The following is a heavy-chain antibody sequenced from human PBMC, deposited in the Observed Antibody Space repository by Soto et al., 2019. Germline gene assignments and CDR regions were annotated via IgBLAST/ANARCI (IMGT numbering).Heavy chain of an antibody. CDR2: IYHSGST. D-gene: IGHD1-1*01. Sequence: SETLSLTCALSARSISRGSYSWSWIRQTPGKGLEWIGYIYHSGSTIYNPSLKSRVTISADTSKGQFSLRLSSLAAADMAVYFCARQCRDVYNAVEYWGQGAMVTVSS. V-gene: IGHV4-30-2*01. J-gene: IGHJ4*01. CDR1: ARSISRGSYS. CDR3: ARQCRDVYNAVEY.